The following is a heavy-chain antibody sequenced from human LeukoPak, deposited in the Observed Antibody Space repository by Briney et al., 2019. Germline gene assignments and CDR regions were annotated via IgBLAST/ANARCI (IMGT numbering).Heavy chain of an antibody. CDR2: ISSSSSYI. V-gene: IGHV3-21*01. CDR3: STDLSFVWLSDLYGY. CDR1: CFTCSSYS. D-gene: IGHD3-9*01. J-gene: IGHJ4*02. Sequence: GGSLRLSCAASCFTCSSYSMNWVRQAPGKGLEWVSSISSSSSYIYYADSVKGRFTISRDNAKNPLYLQMNSLRAEDTALYYGSTDLSFVWLSDLYGYWGQGTLVTVSS.